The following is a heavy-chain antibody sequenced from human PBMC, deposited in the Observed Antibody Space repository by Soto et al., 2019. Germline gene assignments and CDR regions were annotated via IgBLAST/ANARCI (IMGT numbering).Heavy chain of an antibody. V-gene: IGHV4-59*08. J-gene: IGHJ6*02. Sequence: SETLSLTCTVSGGSISSYYWSWIRQPPGKGLEWIGYIYYSGSTNYNPSLKSRVTISVDTSKNQFSLKLSSVTAADTAVYYCARVSVGSSWYYYYYGMDVWGQGTTVTVS. CDR2: IYYSGST. CDR1: GGSISSYY. D-gene: IGHD6-13*01. CDR3: ARVSVGSSWYYYYYGMDV.